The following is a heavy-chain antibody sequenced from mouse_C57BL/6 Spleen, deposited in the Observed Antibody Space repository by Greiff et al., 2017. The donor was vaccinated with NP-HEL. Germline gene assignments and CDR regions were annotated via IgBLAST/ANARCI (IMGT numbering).Heavy chain of an antibody. J-gene: IGHJ2*01. V-gene: IGHV1-15*01. CDR2: IDPETGGT. Sequence: QVQLQQSGAELVRPGASVTLSCKASGYTFTDYEMHWVKQTPVHGLEWIGAIDPETGGTAYNQKFKGKAILTADKSSSTAYMELRSLTSEDSAVYYCTRTGTLNFDYWGQGTTLTVSS. CDR1: GYTFTDYE. D-gene: IGHD4-1*01. CDR3: TRTGTLNFDY.